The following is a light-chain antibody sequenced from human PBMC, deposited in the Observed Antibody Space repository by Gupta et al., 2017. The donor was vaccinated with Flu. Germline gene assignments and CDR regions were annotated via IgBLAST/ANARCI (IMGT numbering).Light chain of an antibody. J-gene: IGKJ2*01. CDR2: DAS. CDR3: HQYGSSLGT. Sequence: EIVFTQSPATLSLSPGERVTLSCGASQSVSSDYLAWYQHKPGLAPWLLIYDASIRATGIPDRFSGSGSGTRFTLTISRLEPEDFAVYFCHQYGSSLGTFGQGTKLEIK. V-gene: IGKV3D-20*01. CDR1: QSVSSDY.